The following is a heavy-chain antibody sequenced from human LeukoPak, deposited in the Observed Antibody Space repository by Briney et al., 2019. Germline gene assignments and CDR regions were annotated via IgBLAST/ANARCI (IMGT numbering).Heavy chain of an antibody. CDR2: ISGSGGST. V-gene: IGHV3-23*01. J-gene: IGHJ3*02. Sequence: GGSLRLSCAASGFTFSSYAMSWGRQAPGKGLEWVSAISGSGGSTYYADSVKGRFTISRDNSKNTLYLQMNSLRAEDTAVYYCAKDSALWFGELRANDAFDIWGQGTMVTVSS. D-gene: IGHD3-10*01. CDR3: AKDSALWFGELRANDAFDI. CDR1: GFTFSSYA.